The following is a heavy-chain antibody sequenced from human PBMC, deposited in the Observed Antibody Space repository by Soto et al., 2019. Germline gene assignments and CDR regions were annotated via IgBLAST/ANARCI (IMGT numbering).Heavy chain of an antibody. CDR3: ARGSGNYYYGMDV. V-gene: IGHV4-61*01. D-gene: IGHD1-26*01. CDR2: IYYSGST. CDR1: GGSVSSGSYY. Sequence: SETLSLTCTVSGGSVSSGSYYWSWIRQPPGKGLEWIGYIYYSGSTNYNPSLKSRVTISVDTSKNQFSLELGSVTAADTAVYYCARGSGNYYYGMDVWGQGTTVTVSS. J-gene: IGHJ6*02.